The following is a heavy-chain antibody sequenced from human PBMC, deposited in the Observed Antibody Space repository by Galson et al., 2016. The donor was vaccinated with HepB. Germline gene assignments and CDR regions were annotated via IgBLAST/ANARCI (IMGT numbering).Heavy chain of an antibody. Sequence: LSLTCAVYGGSFSGYYWSWIRPSPGKGLEWIGEINHRGSTNYNPSLKSRLTISVDTSKNQISLKLSFVTAADTAVYYCARGEFRLVRLRVFDIWGQGTMVTVSS. CDR2: INHRGST. D-gene: IGHD3-16*01. J-gene: IGHJ3*02. CDR1: GGSFSGYY. CDR3: ARGEFRLVRLRVFDI. V-gene: IGHV4-34*01.